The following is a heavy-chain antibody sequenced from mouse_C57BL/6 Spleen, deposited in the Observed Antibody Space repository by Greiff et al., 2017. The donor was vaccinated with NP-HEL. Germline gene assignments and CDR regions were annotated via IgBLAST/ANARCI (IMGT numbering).Heavy chain of an antibody. CDR1: GYAFTNYL. CDR3: ASSSGLTFAY. D-gene: IGHD3-2*02. V-gene: IGHV1-54*01. J-gene: IGHJ3*01. CDR2: INPGSGGT. Sequence: QVQLQQSGAELVRPGTSVKVSCKASGYAFTNYLIEWVKQRPGQGLEWIGVINPGSGGTNYNEKFKGKATLTADKSSSTAYMQLSSLTSEDSAVYFCASSSGLTFAYWGQGTLVTVSA.